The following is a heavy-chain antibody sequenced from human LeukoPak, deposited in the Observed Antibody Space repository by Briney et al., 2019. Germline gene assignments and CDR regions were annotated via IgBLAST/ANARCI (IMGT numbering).Heavy chain of an antibody. CDR3: AREGMGYYGEYPYY. CDR1: GYTFTSYG. J-gene: IGHJ4*02. V-gene: IGHV1-18*01. Sequence: LWASVKVSCKASGYTFTSYGISWVRQAPGQGLEWMGWISAYNGNTNYAQKLQGRVTMTTDTSTSTAYMELRSLRSDDTAVYYCAREGMGYYGEYPYYWGQGTLVTVSS. D-gene: IGHD4-17*01. CDR2: ISAYNGNT.